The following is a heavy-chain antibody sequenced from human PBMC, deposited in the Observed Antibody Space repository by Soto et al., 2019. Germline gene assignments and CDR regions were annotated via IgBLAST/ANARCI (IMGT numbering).Heavy chain of an antibody. J-gene: IGHJ4*02. CDR3: ARDLSDYVFEGPNFDY. D-gene: IGHD3-16*01. CDR2: IIPILGIA. CDR1: GGTFSSYT. Sequence: QVQLVQSGAEVKKPGSSVKGSCKASGGTFSSYTISWVRQAPGQGLEWMGRIIPILGIANYAQKFQGRVTITADKSTSTAYMELSSLRSEDTAVYYCARDLSDYVFEGPNFDYRGQGTLVTVSS. V-gene: IGHV1-69*08.